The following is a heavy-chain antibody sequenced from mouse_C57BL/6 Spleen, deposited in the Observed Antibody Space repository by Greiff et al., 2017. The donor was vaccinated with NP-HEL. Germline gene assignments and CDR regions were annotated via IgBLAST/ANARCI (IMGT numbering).Heavy chain of an antibody. CDR2: IYPGGGYT. Sequence: VQLQESGAELVRPGTSVKMSCKASGYTFTNYWIGWAKQRPGHGLEWIGDIYPGGGYTNYNEKFKGKATLTADKSSSTAYMQFSSLTSEDSAIYYCARGTTDWYFDVWGTGTTVTVSS. J-gene: IGHJ1*03. CDR3: ARGTTDWYFDV. CDR1: GYTFTNYW. D-gene: IGHD1-1*01. V-gene: IGHV1-63*01.